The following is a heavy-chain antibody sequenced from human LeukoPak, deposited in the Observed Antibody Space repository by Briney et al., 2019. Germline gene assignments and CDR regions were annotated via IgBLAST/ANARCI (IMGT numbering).Heavy chain of an antibody. Sequence: GGSLRLSCSVSGFTFSSHAMHWVRQAPGKGLVWVSRINTDGSITNYADSVKGRFTISRDNAKNSLYLQMNSLRAEDTAVYYCARNLRGYSYATGDYWGQGTLVTVSS. V-gene: IGHV3-74*01. CDR2: INTDGSIT. CDR1: GFTFSSHA. CDR3: ARNLRGYSYATGDY. D-gene: IGHD5-18*01. J-gene: IGHJ4*02.